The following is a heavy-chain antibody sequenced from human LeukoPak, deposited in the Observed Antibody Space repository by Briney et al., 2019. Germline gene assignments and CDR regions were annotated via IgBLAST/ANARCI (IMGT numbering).Heavy chain of an antibody. J-gene: IGHJ4*02. D-gene: IGHD1-26*01. CDR1: GFTFDDYA. CDR3: ARRGYHDYSGFDY. V-gene: IGHV3-21*01. CDR2: ISGSSSDI. Sequence: GGSLRLSCAASGFTFDDYAMNWVRQAPGKGLEWVSSISGSSSDIYYADSVKGRFTISRDNSKNSLYLQMKSLRAEDTALYYCARRGYHDYSGFDYWGQGTLVTVSS.